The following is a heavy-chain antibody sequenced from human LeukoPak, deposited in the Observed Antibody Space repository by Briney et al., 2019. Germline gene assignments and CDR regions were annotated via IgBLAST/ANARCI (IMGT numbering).Heavy chain of an antibody. CDR2: IYPGDSDT. Sequence: GESLKISCKGSGYSFTSYWIGWVRQMPGKGLEWMGIIYPGDSDTRYSPSFQGQVTISADKPNSTAYLQWSSLKASDTAMYYCARRIAAADKDWFDPWGQGTLVTVSS. V-gene: IGHV5-51*01. CDR3: ARRIAAADKDWFDP. CDR1: GYSFTSYW. J-gene: IGHJ5*02. D-gene: IGHD6-13*01.